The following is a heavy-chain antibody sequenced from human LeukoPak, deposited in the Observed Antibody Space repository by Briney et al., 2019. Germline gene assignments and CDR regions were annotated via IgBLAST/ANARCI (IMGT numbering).Heavy chain of an antibody. CDR1: GGSISSGGYY. V-gene: IGHV4-31*03. J-gene: IGHJ3*02. D-gene: IGHD3-3*01. Sequence: SETLSLTCTVSGGSISSGGYYWSWIRQHPGTGLEWIGYIYYSGSTYYNPSLKSRVTISVDTSKNQFSLKLSSVTAADTAVYYCARDLDDAFDIWGQGTMVTVSS. CDR3: ARDLDDAFDI. CDR2: IYYSGST.